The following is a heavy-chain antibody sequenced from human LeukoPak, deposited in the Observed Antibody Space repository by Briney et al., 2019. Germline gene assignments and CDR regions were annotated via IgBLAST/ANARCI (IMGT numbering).Heavy chain of an antibody. D-gene: IGHD3-22*01. CDR1: GFTFSGSA. CDR2: IRSKANSYAT. V-gene: IGHV3-73*01. Sequence: GGSLRLSCAASGFTFSGSAMHWVRQASGKGLEWVGRIRSKANSYATAYAASVKGRFTISRDDSKNTAYLQMNSLKTEDTAVYYCTRSSGYYWGFDYWGQGTLVTVSS. J-gene: IGHJ4*02. CDR3: TRSSGYYWGFDY.